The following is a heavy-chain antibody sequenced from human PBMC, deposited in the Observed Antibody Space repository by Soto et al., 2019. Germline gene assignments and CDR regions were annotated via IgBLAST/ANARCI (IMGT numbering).Heavy chain of an antibody. D-gene: IGHD3-10*01. J-gene: IGHJ4*02. CDR3: ARRFLGRYYYGSGSYFPDY. CDR2: ISAYNGNT. V-gene: IGHV1-18*01. Sequence: QVQLVQSGAEVKKPGASVKVSCKASGCTFTSYGISWVRQAPGQGLEWMGWISAYNGNTNYAQKLQGRVTMTTDTSTSTAYMELRRPRSDDTAVYYCARRFLGRYYYGSGSYFPDYWGQGPLVTVSS. CDR1: GCTFTSYG.